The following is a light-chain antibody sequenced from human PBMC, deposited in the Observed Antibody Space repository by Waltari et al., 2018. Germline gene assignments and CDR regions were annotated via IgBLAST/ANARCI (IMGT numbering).Light chain of an antibody. CDR1: QGIRSS. CDR2: AAS. Sequence: DIQLTQSPSFLSASVGERVTITCRASQGIRSSLTWYQLKPGKAPMLLIYAASTLQAGVPSRFSASGSGTDFTLTISSLQPEDFAIYYCQQFDIYPITFGGGTKVEIK. J-gene: IGKJ4*01. V-gene: IGKV1-9*01. CDR3: QQFDIYPIT.